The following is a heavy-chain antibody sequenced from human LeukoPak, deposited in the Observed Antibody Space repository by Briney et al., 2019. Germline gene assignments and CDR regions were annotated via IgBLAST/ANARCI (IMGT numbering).Heavy chain of an antibody. CDR1: GGSISSYY. D-gene: IGHD3-3*01. CDR3: ARGSQDFWSGYHLYYFDY. J-gene: IGHJ4*02. Sequence: SETLSLTCTVSGGSISSYYWSWIRQPPGKGLEWIGSIYHSGSTYYNPSLKSRVTISVDTSKNQFSLKLSSVTAADTAVYYCARGSQDFWSGYHLYYFDYWGQGTLVTVSS. CDR2: IYHSGST. V-gene: IGHV4-38-2*02.